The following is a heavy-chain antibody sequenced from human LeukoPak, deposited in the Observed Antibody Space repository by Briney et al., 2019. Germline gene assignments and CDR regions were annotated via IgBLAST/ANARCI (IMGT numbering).Heavy chain of an antibody. V-gene: IGHV3-49*03. D-gene: IGHD2-15*01. CDR3: TRALGFCSGGACFASSRYFDF. CDR1: GFTFSSYA. CDR2: IRSNAYGGTT. Sequence: PGGSLRLPCAASGFTFSSYAMIWFRQAPGKGLEWVSFIRSNAYGGTTEYAASVKGRFTLSRDDSRSIAYLQMDSLKTEDTAVYFCTRALGFCSGGACFASSRYFDFWGQGTLVTVSS. J-gene: IGHJ4*02.